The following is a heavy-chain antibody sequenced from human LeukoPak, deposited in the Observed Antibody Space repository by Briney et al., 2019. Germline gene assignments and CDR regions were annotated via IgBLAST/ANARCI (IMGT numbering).Heavy chain of an antibody. V-gene: IGHV3-7*03. CDR3: ARALGSGSSY. D-gene: IGHD6-19*01. Sequence: VXQAPGXGXEWVANIKQDESEKYYVDSVKGRFTISRDNAKNSVYLQMNSLRADDTAVYYCARALGSGSSYWGQGTLVAVSS. CDR2: IKQDESEK. J-gene: IGHJ4*02.